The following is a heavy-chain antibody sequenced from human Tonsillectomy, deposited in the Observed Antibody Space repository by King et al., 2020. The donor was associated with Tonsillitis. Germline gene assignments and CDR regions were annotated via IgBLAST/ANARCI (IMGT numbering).Heavy chain of an antibody. J-gene: IGHJ3*02. CDR3: VRGYCTNGICLDAIVI. CDR2: IYYSGST. D-gene: IGHD2-8*01. Sequence: QLQESGPGLVKPSQTLSLTCAVSGGSISSGDYSWSWIRQPPGKELEWIGYIYYSGSTYYSPSLKSRVTMSVDTSKNHFSLKLSSVTAADTAVYFCVRGYCTNGICLDAIVIWGQGTMVTVSS. CDR1: GGSISSGDYS. V-gene: IGHV4-30-4*07.